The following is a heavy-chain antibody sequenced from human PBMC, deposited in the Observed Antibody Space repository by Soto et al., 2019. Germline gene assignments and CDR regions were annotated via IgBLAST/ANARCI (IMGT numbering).Heavy chain of an antibody. V-gene: IGHV3-23*01. CDR2: ISGSGNST. CDR3: AKGPSSSGFDY. Sequence: VGSLRLSCAASGFTFRSHAMSWVRQAPGKGLEWVSGISGSGNSTYYSDSVKGRFTISRDNSKKTLYLQMNSLRVDDTAVYYCAKGPSSSGFDYWGQGTLVTVSS. D-gene: IGHD3-10*01. J-gene: IGHJ4*02. CDR1: GFTFRSHA.